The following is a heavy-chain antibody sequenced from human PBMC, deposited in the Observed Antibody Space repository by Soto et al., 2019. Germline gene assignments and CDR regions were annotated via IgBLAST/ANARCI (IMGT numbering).Heavy chain of an antibody. CDR1: GFTFSSYE. V-gene: IGHV3-48*03. CDR2: ISSSDGTR. Sequence: GGSLRLSCAASGFTFSSYEMNWVRQAPGKGLEWLSYISSSDGTRYYADSVEGRFTISRDNAKNSLYLRMNSLRAADTAVYHCARGGKAAAGGLDVWGQGTTVTVYS. J-gene: IGHJ6*02. D-gene: IGHD2-2*01. CDR3: ARGGKAAAGGLDV.